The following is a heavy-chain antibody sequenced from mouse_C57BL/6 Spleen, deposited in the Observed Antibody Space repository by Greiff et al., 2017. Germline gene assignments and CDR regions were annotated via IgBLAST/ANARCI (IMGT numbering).Heavy chain of an antibody. CDR3: ARSGLRHYAMDY. Sequence: QVHVKQSGAELVRPGASVKLSCKASGYTFTDYYINWVKQRPGQGLEWIARIYPGSGNTYYNEKFKGKATLTAEKSSSTAYMQLSSLTSEDSAVYFCARSGLRHYAMDYWGQGTSVTVSS. CDR1: GYTFTDYY. V-gene: IGHV1-76*01. CDR2: IYPGSGNT. D-gene: IGHD2-2*01. J-gene: IGHJ4*01.